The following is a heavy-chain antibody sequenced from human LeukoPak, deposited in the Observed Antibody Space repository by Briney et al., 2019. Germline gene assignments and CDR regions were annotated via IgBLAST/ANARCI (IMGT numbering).Heavy chain of an antibody. CDR2: IGYDGSNK. Sequence: GGSLEPSGAAPGSTFISYARHGDRQPQGKGRKGGAVIGYDGSNKYYADSVKGRFTISRDNSKNTLYLQMNSLRAEDTAVYYCARDPIHSYGYGPIDYWGQGTLVTVSS. J-gene: IGHJ4*02. D-gene: IGHD5-18*01. V-gene: IGHV3-33*08. CDR3: ARDPIHSYGYGPIDY. CDR1: GSTFISYA.